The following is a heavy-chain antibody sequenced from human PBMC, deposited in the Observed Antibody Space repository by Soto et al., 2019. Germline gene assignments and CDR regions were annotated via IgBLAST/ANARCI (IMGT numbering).Heavy chain of an antibody. V-gene: IGHV3-23*01. CDR1: ELPFRNYA. Sequence: EVQLLESGEGWVQPGGSLRLACVASELPFRNYAMSWVRQAPGKGLGWVSSIVGNGKTTYYADSVKGRFTISRDNSENTVFLQMNSLRADDTALYYCAKGLVWSSTWEVDYWGQGTLVTVSS. D-gene: IGHD6-13*01. CDR3: AKGLVWSSTWEVDY. CDR2: IVGNGKTT. J-gene: IGHJ4*02.